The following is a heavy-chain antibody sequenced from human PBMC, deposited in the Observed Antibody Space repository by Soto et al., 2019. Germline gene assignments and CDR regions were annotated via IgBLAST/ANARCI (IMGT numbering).Heavy chain of an antibody. Sequence: SETLSLTCTVSGGSISTVDYWWSWIRQSPDMGLEWIGHIYDGGRTYNNPSLESRVTMSVDTSKSQLSLTLSSVSAADTAVYYCARGPSGDKVDYWGQGTRVPVSS. J-gene: IGHJ4*02. CDR2: IYDGGRT. V-gene: IGHV4-30-4*01. D-gene: IGHD7-27*01. CDR1: GGSISTVDYW. CDR3: ARGPSGDKVDY.